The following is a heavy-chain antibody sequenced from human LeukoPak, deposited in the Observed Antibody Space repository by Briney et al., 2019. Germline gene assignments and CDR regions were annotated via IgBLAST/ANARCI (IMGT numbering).Heavy chain of an antibody. D-gene: IGHD4-17*01. Sequence: GASVKVSCKTSGYTFTTYHINWVRQATGQGLEWLGWVNPYSGDRGYAQKFQGRLSITSDTSISTAYMELGSLRSDDTALYFCARTTSLTASGSDYWGQGTLVTVSS. CDR2: VNPYSGDR. V-gene: IGHV1-8*03. J-gene: IGHJ4*02. CDR3: ARTTSLTASGSDY. CDR1: GYTFTTYH.